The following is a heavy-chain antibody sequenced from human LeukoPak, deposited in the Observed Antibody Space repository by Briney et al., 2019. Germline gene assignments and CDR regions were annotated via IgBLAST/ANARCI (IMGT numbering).Heavy chain of an antibody. J-gene: IGHJ6*02. CDR2: INHSGST. Sequence: SETLSLTCAVYGGSFSGYYWGWIRQPPGKGLEWIGEINHSGSTNYNPSLKSRVTISVDTSKNQFSLKLSSVTAADTAVYYCAREKVGRVDVWGQGTTVTVSS. D-gene: IGHD3-16*01. V-gene: IGHV4-34*01. CDR1: GGSFSGYY. CDR3: AREKVGRVDV.